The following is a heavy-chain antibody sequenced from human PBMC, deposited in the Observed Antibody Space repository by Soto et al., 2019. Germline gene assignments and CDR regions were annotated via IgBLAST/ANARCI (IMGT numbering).Heavy chain of an antibody. CDR1: GDSVSSNSGA. D-gene: IGHD6-19*01. V-gene: IGHV6-1*01. CDR3: TGQSVAGAIDY. CDR2: TYYRSKWYN. Sequence: SQTLSLTCAISGDSVSSNSGAWNWIRQSPSRGLEWLGRTYYRSKWYNGYAVSVKSRITINPDTSKNQLSLQLSSVTPEDTAVYYCTGQSVAGAIDYWGQGPPVTVSS. J-gene: IGHJ4*02.